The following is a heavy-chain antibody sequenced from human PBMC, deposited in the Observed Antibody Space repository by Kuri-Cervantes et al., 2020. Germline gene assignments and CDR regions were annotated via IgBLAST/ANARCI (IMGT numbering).Heavy chain of an antibody. CDR1: GFTFSNAW. D-gene: IGHD3-10*01. J-gene: IGHJ4*02. CDR3: ARGRRGEPRAFDY. Sequence: GESLKISCAASGFTFSNAWMNWVRQAPGKGLEWVSSISSSSSYIYYADSVKGRFTISRDNAKNSLYLQMNSLRAEDTAVYYCARGRRGEPRAFDYWGQGTLVTVSS. CDR2: ISSSSSYI. V-gene: IGHV3-21*01.